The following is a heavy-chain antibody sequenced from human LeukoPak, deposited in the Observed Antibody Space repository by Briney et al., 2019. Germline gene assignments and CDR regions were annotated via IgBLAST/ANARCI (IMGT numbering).Heavy chain of an antibody. D-gene: IGHD3-22*01. CDR1: GGSISSSNYY. CDR2: IYHSGRT. CDR3: ARKTIVVMTPTEY. J-gene: IGHJ4*02. V-gene: IGHV4-39*07. Sequence: SETLSLTCSVSGGSISSSNYYWGWIRQPPGKGLEWIGSIYHSGRTDYNPSLKSRVTISVDTSKNQFSLKLSSVTAADTAVYYCARKTIVVMTPTEYWGQGTLVTVSS.